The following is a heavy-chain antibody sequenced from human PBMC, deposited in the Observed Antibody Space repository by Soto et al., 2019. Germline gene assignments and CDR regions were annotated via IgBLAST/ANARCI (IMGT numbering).Heavy chain of an antibody. J-gene: IGHJ6*02. Sequence: SETLSLTCTVSGGSISSGDYYWSWIRQPPGKGLEWIGYIYYSGSTYYNPSLKSRVTISVDTSKNQFSLKLSSVTAADTAVYYCARDMAIAAAGYYYYYGMDVWGQGTTVTVSS. D-gene: IGHD6-13*01. CDR1: GGSISSGDYY. V-gene: IGHV4-30-4*01. CDR3: ARDMAIAAAGYYYYYGMDV. CDR2: IYYSGST.